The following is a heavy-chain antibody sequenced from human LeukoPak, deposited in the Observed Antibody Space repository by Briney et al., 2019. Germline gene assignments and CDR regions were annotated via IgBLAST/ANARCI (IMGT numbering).Heavy chain of an antibody. CDR1: GGSIGSYY. D-gene: IGHD5-18*01. V-gene: IGHV4-59*13. CDR2: IYYGGTT. CDR3: ARHAGGYSYET. J-gene: IGHJ4*02. Sequence: SETLSLTCTVSGGSIGSYYWSWIRQPPGKGLEWIGYIYYGGTTNYNPSLKSRVTMLIDTSKNQFSLRLSSVTAADTAVYYCARHAGGYSYETWGQGTLVTVSS.